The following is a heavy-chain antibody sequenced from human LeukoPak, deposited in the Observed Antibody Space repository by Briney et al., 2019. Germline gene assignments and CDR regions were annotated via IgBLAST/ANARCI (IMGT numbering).Heavy chain of an antibody. D-gene: IGHD4-23*01. Sequence: ASVKVSCKASGYTFTGYYMHWVRQAPGQGLEWMGWINPNSGGTNYAQKFQGRVTMTRDTSISTAYMELSRLRSDDTAVYYCARDLGGDYGGTYFDYWGQGTLVTVSS. V-gene: IGHV1-2*02. CDR1: GYTFTGYY. CDR3: ARDLGGDYGGTYFDY. J-gene: IGHJ4*02. CDR2: INPNSGGT.